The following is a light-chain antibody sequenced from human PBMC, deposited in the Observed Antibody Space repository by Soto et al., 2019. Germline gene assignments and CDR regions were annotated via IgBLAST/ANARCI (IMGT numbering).Light chain of an antibody. CDR2: EVS. V-gene: IGLV2-8*01. CDR1: SSDVGGYNY. Sequence: QSALTQPPSASGSPGQSVTISCTGTSSDVGGYNYVSWCQQHPGKAPKLMIYEVSERPSGVPDRFSGSKSGNTASLTVSGLQAEDEADYYCSSYGGSNNLVFGGGTKLTVL. CDR3: SSYGGSNNLV. J-gene: IGLJ2*01.